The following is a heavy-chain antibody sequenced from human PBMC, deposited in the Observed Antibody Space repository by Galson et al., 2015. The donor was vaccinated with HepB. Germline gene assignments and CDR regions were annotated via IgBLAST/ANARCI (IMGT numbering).Heavy chain of an antibody. CDR1: GFTFSNYG. D-gene: IGHD6-19*01. CDR3: AKDPYLYSALAGTMAGFDY. Sequence: SLRLSCAASGFTFSNYGTHWVRQAPGKGLEWVAVISYDGSNKYYADSVKGRFTISRDNSKNTLYLQMNSLRAEDTALYYCAKDPYLYSALAGTMAGFDYWGQGTQVTVSS. J-gene: IGHJ4*02. V-gene: IGHV3-30*18. CDR2: ISYDGSNK.